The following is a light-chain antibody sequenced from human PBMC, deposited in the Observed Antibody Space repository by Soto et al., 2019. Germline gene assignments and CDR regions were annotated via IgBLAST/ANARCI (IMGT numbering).Light chain of an antibody. CDR2: WAS. J-gene: IGKJ2*01. CDR3: QQYYSTPYT. CDR1: QTVLYSSNNKNY. Sequence: DIVMTQSPDSLAVSLGERATINCKSSQTVLYSSNNKNYLAWYQQKPGQSPKLLLYWASTRGSGVPDRFSGGGAGTDFTLPIGSLQAEDVAVYYCQQYYSTPYTFGQGTKLEIK. V-gene: IGKV4-1*01.